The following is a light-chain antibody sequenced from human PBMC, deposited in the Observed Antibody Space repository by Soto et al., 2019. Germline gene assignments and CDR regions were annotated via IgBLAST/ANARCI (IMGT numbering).Light chain of an antibody. CDR2: VNSDGSH. V-gene: IGLV4-69*01. CDR3: QTWGSGIQGV. J-gene: IGLJ1*01. CDR1: SGHSSYA. Sequence: QLVLTQSPSASASLGASVKLTCTLSSGHSSYAIAWHQQQPEKGPRYLMKVNSDGSHSKGDGIPDRFSGSSSGAERYLTISSLQSEDEADYYCQTWGSGIQGVFGTRTKLTVL.